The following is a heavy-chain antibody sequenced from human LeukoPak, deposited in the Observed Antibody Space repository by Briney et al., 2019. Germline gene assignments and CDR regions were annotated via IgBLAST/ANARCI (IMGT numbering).Heavy chain of an antibody. CDR1: GFTFSSYA. D-gene: IGHD3-10*01. J-gene: IGHJ6*04. CDR2: ISGSGGST. CDR3: AKDRSSGSLLLSGPMDV. Sequence: GGSLRLSCAASGFTFSSYAMSWVRQAPGKGLEWVSAISGSGGSTYYADSVKGRFTIFRDNSKNTLYLQMNSLRAEDTAVYYCAKDRSSGSLLLSGPMDVWGKGTTVTVSS. V-gene: IGHV3-23*01.